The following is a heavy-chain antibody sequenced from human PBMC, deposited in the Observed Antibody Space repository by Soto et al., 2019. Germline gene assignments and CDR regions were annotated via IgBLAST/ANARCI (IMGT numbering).Heavy chain of an antibody. CDR3: ARGSPQFWQLFDN. J-gene: IGHJ4*02. Sequence: PGGSLRLSCTAPGFTFRAYYMNWIRQAPGKGLEWVSYISTGGSTIFYADSVKGRFTISRDNDKNSLSLQMDSLRADYTGVYYCARGSPQFWQLFDNWGQGALVTVSS. CDR2: ISTGGSTI. CDR1: GFTFRAYY. D-gene: IGHD3-3*01. V-gene: IGHV3-11*01.